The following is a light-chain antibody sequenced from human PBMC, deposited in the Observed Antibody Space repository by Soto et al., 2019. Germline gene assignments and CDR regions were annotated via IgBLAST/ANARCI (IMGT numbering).Light chain of an antibody. CDR2: GAS. V-gene: IGKV3-15*01. CDR3: QQYNNLPDP. J-gene: IGKJ1*01. CDR1: QSVSTN. Sequence: EMEVRQSRATRSVSHVERATGSCRASQSVSTNLAWYQQKPGQAPRLLMHGASTRATGIPARFSGSVSGTEFTLTISSLQSEDFRVYYCQQYNNLPDPFGQGSKVAI.